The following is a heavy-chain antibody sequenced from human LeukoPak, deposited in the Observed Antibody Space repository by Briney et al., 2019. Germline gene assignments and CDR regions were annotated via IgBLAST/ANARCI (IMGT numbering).Heavy chain of an antibody. J-gene: IGHJ3*02. V-gene: IGHV4-34*01. CDR3: ASWYGDYVGSDAFDI. Sequence: SETLSLTCAVYGGSFSGYYWSWIRHPPRKGLEWTGEINHSGSTNYNPSLTSRVTISVDKSKNQFTLKLSSVTAADTAVYYCASWYGDYVGSDAFDIWGQGKMGTVSS. D-gene: IGHD4-17*01. CDR2: INHSGST. CDR1: GGSFSGYY.